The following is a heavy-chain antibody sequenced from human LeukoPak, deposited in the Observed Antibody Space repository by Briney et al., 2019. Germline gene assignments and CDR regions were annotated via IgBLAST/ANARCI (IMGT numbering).Heavy chain of an antibody. CDR3: AKDTLRSAEGYF. V-gene: IGHV3-23*01. Sequence: GGSLRLSCAASGFTFSTFAMIWVRQPPGKGLEWVSSIFPSGGEIHYADSVRGRFTISRDNSKSTLYLQMDSLRAEDTAVYYCAKDTLRSAEGYFWGQGILVTVSS. J-gene: IGHJ4*02. D-gene: IGHD3-22*01. CDR2: IFPSGGEI. CDR1: GFTFSTFA.